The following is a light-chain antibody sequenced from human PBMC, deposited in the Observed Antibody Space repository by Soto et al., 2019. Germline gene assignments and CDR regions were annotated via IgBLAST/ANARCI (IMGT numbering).Light chain of an antibody. CDR2: DTT. CDR3: LLFQGNTGV. J-gene: IGLJ3*02. V-gene: IGLV7-46*01. CDR1: TGPVTPSQY. Sequence: QAVVTQEPSLTVSPGGTVTLTCGSTTGPVTPSQYPYWFQQKPGQAPRTLIFDTTNKHSWTPARVSGSLLGGQFALTLSGAQPEDEAEYYSLLFQGNTGVFGGGTKLTVL.